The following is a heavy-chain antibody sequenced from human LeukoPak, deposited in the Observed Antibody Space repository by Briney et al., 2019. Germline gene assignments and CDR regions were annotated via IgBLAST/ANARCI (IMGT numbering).Heavy chain of an antibody. D-gene: IGHD4-17*01. Sequence: GGSLRLSCAASGFTFSNFAMHWVRQAPGKGLEWVAVISYDGDNEYYADSVKGQFTISRDNSKNTLYLQMDSLRAEDTAVYYCAKDRAAVPNYGMDVWGQGSTVTVSS. CDR3: AKDRAAVPNYGMDV. CDR2: ISYDGDNE. J-gene: IGHJ6*02. V-gene: IGHV3-30-3*01. CDR1: GFTFSNFA.